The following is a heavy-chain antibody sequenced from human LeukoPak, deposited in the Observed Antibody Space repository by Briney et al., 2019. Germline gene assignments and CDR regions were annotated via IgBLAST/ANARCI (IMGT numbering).Heavy chain of an antibody. CDR3: ARGGGYGPFDY. J-gene: IGHJ4*02. CDR1: GFTFSSYD. Sequence: PGRSLRLSCAASGFTFSSYDMDWVRQAPGKGLGWVAIIWFDGSNKYYTDSVKGRFTIYRENSKNTVSLQMSSLRAEDTAVYYCARGGGYGPFDYWGQGTLVTVSS. CDR2: IWFDGSNK. D-gene: IGHD1-26*01. V-gene: IGHV3-33*01.